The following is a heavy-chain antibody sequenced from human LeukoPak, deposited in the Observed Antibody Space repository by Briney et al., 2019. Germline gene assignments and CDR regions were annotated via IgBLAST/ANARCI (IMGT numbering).Heavy chain of an antibody. CDR2: INPNSGGT. D-gene: IGHD3-10*01. CDR3: ARDLASHYYGSGSYYNHSDY. J-gene: IGHJ4*02. V-gene: IGHV1-2*06. Sequence: ASVKVSCKAPGYTFTGYYMHWVRQAPGQGLEWMGRINPNSGGTNYAQKFQGRVTMTRDTSISTAYMELSRLRSDDTAVYYCARDLASHYYGSGSYYNHSDYWGQGTLVTVSS. CDR1: GYTFTGYY.